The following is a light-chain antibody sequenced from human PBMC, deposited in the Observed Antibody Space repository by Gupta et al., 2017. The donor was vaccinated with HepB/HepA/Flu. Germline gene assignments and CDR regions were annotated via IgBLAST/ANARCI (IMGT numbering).Light chain of an antibody. CDR3: QHGQNYTRT. CDR1: QSISSW. CDR2: KAS. J-gene: IGKJ1*01. Sequence: DIQMTQSPSSLSASVGDRVPITCRASQSISSWLAWYQQKPGKAPKLLSYKASRVESWVPSRCSSSGSGTEVTLTISSRQPDDGAKYYCQHGQNYTRTFGQGTKVEIK. V-gene: IGKV1-5*03.